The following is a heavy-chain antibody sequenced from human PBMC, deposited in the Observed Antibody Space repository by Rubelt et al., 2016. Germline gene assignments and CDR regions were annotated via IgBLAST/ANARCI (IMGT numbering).Heavy chain of an antibody. Sequence: QVQLRQWGAGLLKPSETLSLTCAVYGGSFSGYYWSWIRQPPGKGLEWIGEINHSGSTNYNPSLKSGVTISVDTAKNQFSRKLSSVTAADTAVYYCARGRHAAADGSGRRWFDPWGQGTLVTVSS. CDR1: GGSFSGYY. CDR2: INHSGST. D-gene: IGHD3-10*01. CDR3: ARGRHAAADGSGRRWFDP. V-gene: IGHV4-34*01. J-gene: IGHJ5*02.